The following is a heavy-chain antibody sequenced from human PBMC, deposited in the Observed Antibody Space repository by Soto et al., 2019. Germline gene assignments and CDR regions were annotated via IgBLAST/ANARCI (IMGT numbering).Heavy chain of an antibody. V-gene: IGHV1-18*01. J-gene: IGHJ4*02. CDR1: GYTFTSYG. CDR3: AREGYCISTSCYASALDY. Sequence: QVQLVQSGAEVKKPGASVKVSCKASGYTFTSYGISWVRQAPGQGLEWMGWISAYNDNTDYPQKLQGRVTMTTDTSTSTAYMELRSLRSDDTAVYYCAREGYCISTSCYASALDYWGQGTLVTVSS. D-gene: IGHD2-2*01. CDR2: ISAYNDNT.